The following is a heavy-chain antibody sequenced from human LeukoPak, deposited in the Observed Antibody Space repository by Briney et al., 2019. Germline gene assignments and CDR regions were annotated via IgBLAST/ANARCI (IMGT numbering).Heavy chain of an antibody. CDR2: IYYSGST. Sequence: PSETLSLTCTVSGGSISSYYWSWIRQPPGKGLEWIGYIYYSGSTNYNPSLKSRVTISVDTSKNQFSLKLSSVTAADTAVYYCAKSQGSLGYYYSYGYYPFDYWGQGTLVTVSS. D-gene: IGHD3-22*01. J-gene: IGHJ4*02. CDR3: AKSQGSLGYYYSYGYYPFDY. CDR1: GGSISSYY. V-gene: IGHV4-59*01.